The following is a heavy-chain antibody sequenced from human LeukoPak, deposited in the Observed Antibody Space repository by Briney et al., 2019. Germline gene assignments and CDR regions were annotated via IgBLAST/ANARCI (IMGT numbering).Heavy chain of an antibody. Sequence: GGSLRLSCAASGFTFSSYWMNWVRQAPGKGLEWVANIKKDGSEENYVDSVEGRFTISRDNAKNTLYLQMNSLRAEDTAVYYCAGGSGWLIDYWGQGTLVTVSS. CDR2: IKKDGSEE. CDR3: AGGSGWLIDY. CDR1: GFTFSSYW. V-gene: IGHV3-7*04. D-gene: IGHD6-19*01. J-gene: IGHJ4*02.